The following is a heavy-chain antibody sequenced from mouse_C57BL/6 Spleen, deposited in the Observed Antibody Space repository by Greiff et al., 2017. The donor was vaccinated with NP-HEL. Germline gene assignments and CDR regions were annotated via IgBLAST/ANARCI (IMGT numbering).Heavy chain of an antibody. V-gene: IGHV1-69*01. CDR3: ARWIRNFYFDY. CDR1: GYTFTSYW. CDR2: IDPSDSYT. D-gene: IGHD2-4*01. J-gene: IGHJ2*01. Sequence: QVQLQQPGAELVMPGASVKLSCKASGYTFTSYWMHWVKQRPGQGLEWIGEIDPSDSYTNYNQKFKGKSTLTVDKSSSTAYMQLSSLTSEDSAVYYCARWIRNFYFDYWGQGTTLTVSS.